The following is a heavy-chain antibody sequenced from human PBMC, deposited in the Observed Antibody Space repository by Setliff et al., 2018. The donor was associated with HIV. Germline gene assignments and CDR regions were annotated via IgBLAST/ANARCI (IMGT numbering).Heavy chain of an antibody. CDR2: INHRGST. Sequence: SETLSLTCAVYGGSLSGYYWSWIRQTPEKGLEWIGEINHRGSTNYNPSLKSRVTISVDTSKNQFSLNLNSVTAADTAVYYCARGLDYGSGSYYSDYWGQGTLVTVSS. J-gene: IGHJ4*02. CDR1: GGSLSGYY. D-gene: IGHD3-10*01. CDR3: ARGLDYGSGSYYSDY. V-gene: IGHV4-34*01.